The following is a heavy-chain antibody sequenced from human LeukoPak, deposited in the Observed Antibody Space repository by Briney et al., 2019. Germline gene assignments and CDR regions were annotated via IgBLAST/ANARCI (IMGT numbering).Heavy chain of an antibody. CDR2: ISGSGGST. CDR1: GFTFPSYA. J-gene: IGHJ4*02. V-gene: IGHV3-23*01. CDR3: AKVRDYGEFSY. Sequence: PGGSLRLSCVASGFTFPSYAMSWVRQAPGKGLEWVSAISGSGGSTYYADSVKGRFTISRDNSKNTLYLQMNSLRAEDTAVYYCAKVRDYGEFSYWGQGTLVTVSS. D-gene: IGHD4-17*01.